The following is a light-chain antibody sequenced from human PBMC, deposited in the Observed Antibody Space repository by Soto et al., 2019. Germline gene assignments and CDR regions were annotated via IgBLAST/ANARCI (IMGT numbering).Light chain of an antibody. J-gene: IGLJ3*02. Sequence: QSVLTQPASVSGSLGQSITISCTGSNRDIGADNRVSWYQQYPDTAPKLIIYEVRNRPSGVSYRFTGSRSGNTASLTISALQDDDESTFYCSSYTTNSTLLFGGGTQLTVL. CDR3: SSYTTNSTLL. CDR2: EVR. V-gene: IGLV2-14*01. CDR1: NRDIGADNR.